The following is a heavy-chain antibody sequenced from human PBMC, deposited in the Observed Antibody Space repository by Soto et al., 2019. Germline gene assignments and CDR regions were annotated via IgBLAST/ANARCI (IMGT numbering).Heavy chain of an antibody. J-gene: IGHJ2*01. V-gene: IGHV1-69*12. CDR2: IIPIFGTA. CDR3: ARDLKGSLYFDL. Sequence: QVQLVQSGAEVKKPGSSVKVSCKASGGTFSSYAISWVRQAPGQGLEWMGGIIPIFGTANYAQKFQGRVTITADESTSPAYMEMSSLRSEDTAVYYCARDLKGSLYFDLWGRGTLGTVSS. CDR1: GGTFSSYA.